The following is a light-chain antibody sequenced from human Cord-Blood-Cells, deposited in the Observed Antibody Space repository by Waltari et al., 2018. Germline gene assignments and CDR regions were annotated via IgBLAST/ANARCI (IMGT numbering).Light chain of an antibody. Sequence: QSALTQPRSVSGSPGQSVTISCTGTSSDVVGYNYVYWYQQHPGKAPKLMIYDVSKRPSGVPDRFSGSKSGNTASLTISGLQAEDEADYYCCSYAGSYTWVFGGGTKLTVL. J-gene: IGLJ3*02. CDR3: CSYAGSYTWV. V-gene: IGLV2-11*01. CDR1: SSDVVGYNY. CDR2: DVS.